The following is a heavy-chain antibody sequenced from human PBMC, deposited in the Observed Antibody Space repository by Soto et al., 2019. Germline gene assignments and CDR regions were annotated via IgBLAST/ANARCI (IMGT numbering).Heavy chain of an antibody. CDR2: IYHSGTT. CDR1: GYSISNGYY. V-gene: IGHV4-38-2*02. D-gene: IGHD1-26*01. Sequence: PSETLSLTCTVSGYSISNGYYWGWIRQSPEKGLEWIGTIYHSGTTYYNPSLKSRVIMSIDTSKNQFSLTLSSLTAADTAVYFCARLAYSGYLQTWGQGSLVTVS. CDR3: ARLAYSGYLQT. J-gene: IGHJ1*01.